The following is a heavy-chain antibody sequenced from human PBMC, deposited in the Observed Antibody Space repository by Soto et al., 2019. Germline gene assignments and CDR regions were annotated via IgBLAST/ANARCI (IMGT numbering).Heavy chain of an antibody. D-gene: IGHD6-13*01. CDR2: IWYDGSNK. J-gene: IGHJ5*02. CDR1: GFTFSSYG. CDR3: ARERQQLVRLGPTNWFDP. Sequence: PGGSLRLSCAASGFTFSSYGMHWVRQAPGKGLEWVAVIWYDGSNKYYADSVKGRFTISRDNSKNTLYLQMNSLRAEDTAVYYCARERQQLVRLGPTNWFDPWGKGTLVTVSS. V-gene: IGHV3-33*01.